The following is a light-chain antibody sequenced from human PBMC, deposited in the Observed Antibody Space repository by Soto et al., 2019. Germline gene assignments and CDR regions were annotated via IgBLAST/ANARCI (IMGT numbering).Light chain of an antibody. J-gene: IGKJ1*01. CDR1: QSLVHSDGNTY. CDR3: MQSSLLWT. V-gene: IGKV2-24*01. Sequence: VLTQTPLSLPVTLGQPASISCRSSQSLVHSDGNTYLSWLQQRPGQSPRLLIYQISKRFSGAPDRFSGSGEGTHFTLKISRVEAEDVGIYFCMQSSLLWTFGQGTTVDIK. CDR2: QIS.